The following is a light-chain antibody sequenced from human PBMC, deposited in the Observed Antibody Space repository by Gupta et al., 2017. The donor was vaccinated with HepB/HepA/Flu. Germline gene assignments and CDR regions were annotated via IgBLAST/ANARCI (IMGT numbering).Light chain of an antibody. V-gene: IGLV2-11*01. J-gene: IGLJ2*01. Sequence: QSALTQPRSVSGSPGRSVTISCTGTSSDVGGYNYVSWYQQHPGKAPKLIICDVSKRPSGVPDRFSGSKSGNTASLTISGLQAEDEADYYCCSYAGNSPVVFGGGTKLTVL. CDR1: SSDVGGYNY. CDR3: CSYAGNSPVV. CDR2: DVS.